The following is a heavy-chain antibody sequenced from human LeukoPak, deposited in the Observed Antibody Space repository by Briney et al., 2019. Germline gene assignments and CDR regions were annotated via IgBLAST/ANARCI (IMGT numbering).Heavy chain of an antibody. CDR3: TRDYSSSSGRAFDI. CDR1: GFTFSSYW. D-gene: IGHD6-6*01. J-gene: IGHJ3*02. Sequence: GGSLRLSCAVSGFTFSSYWMTWVRQAPGKGLEWVAKIKEDGSEKYYVDSVKGRFTVSRDNVKNSLYLQMNSLRAEDTAVYYCTRDYSSSSGRAFDIWGQGTMVTVSS. V-gene: IGHV3-7*01. CDR2: IKEDGSEK.